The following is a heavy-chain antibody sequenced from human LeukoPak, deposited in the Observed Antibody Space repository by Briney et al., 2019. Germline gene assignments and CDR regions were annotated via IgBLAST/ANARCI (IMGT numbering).Heavy chain of an antibody. Sequence: PSETLSLICTVSGGSISTYYWSWIRRPPGKGLEWIAYIHASGPTNYNPSLKSRITISVDTSKNQFSLKLTSVTAADTAVYYCARHDAGIAARPFDNWGQGTLVTVSS. D-gene: IGHD6-6*01. CDR3: ARHDAGIAARPFDN. CDR1: GGSISTYY. J-gene: IGHJ4*02. CDR2: IHASGPT. V-gene: IGHV4-4*09.